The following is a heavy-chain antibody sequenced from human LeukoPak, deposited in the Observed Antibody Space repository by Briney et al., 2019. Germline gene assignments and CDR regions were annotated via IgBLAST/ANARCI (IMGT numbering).Heavy chain of an antibody. J-gene: IGHJ4*02. CDR1: GFSFSNYG. V-gene: IGHV3-30*02. CDR3: ARDRYSSGWYYFDY. Sequence: GGSLRLSCVASGFSFSNYGTHWVRQAPGKGLEWVTFMQYDGSVEFYADSVKGRFTISRDNSKNTLYLQMNSLRAEDTAVYYCARDRYSSGWYYFDYWGQGTLVTVSS. D-gene: IGHD6-19*01. CDR2: MQYDGSVE.